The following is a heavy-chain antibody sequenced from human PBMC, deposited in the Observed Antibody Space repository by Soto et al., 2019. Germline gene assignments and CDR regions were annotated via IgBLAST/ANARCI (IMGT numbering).Heavy chain of an antibody. CDR2: IYWDDDK. D-gene: IGHD3-9*01. CDR3: ALITYYDILPCYYILIRAAYFQH. Sequence: QITLKESGPALVKPTQTLTLTCTFSGFSLSTSGVGVGWIRQPPGQALEWLALIYWDDDKRYSPSLKSRVTITKDTSKNQIVLTITNMDPVDTATYYFALITYYDILPCYYILIRAAYFQHLGQGTLVTVSS. J-gene: IGHJ1*01. V-gene: IGHV2-5*02. CDR1: GFSLSTSGVG.